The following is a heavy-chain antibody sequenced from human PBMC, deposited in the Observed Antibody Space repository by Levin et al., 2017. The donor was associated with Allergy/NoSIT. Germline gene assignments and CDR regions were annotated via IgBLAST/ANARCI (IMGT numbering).Heavy chain of an antibody. D-gene: IGHD6-19*01. CDR2: IYYSGST. CDR1: GGSISSYY. Sequence: KPSETLSLTCTVSGGSISSYYWSWIRQPPGKGLEWIGYIYYSGSTNYNPSLKSRVTISVDTSKNQFSLKLSSVTAADTAVYYCARGGQWLVLAAFDIWGQGTMVTVSS. V-gene: IGHV4-59*01. CDR3: ARGGQWLVLAAFDI. J-gene: IGHJ3*02.